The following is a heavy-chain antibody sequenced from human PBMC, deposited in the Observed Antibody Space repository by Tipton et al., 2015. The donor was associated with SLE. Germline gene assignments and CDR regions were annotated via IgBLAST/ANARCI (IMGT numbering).Heavy chain of an antibody. D-gene: IGHD6-13*01. CDR3: ARVGSSGWYYFDY. CDR2: IYHSGST. Sequence: TLSLTCAVSGYSISSGYYWGWIRQPPGKGLEWIGSIYHSGSTYYNPSLKSRVTISVDTSKNQFSLKLSSVTAADTAVYYCARVGSSGWYYFDYWGQGTLVTVSS. V-gene: IGHV4-38-2*01. J-gene: IGHJ4*02. CDR1: GYSISSGYY.